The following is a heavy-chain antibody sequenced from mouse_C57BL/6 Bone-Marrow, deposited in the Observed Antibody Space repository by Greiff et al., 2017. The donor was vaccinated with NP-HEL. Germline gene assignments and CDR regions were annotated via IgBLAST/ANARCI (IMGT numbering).Heavy chain of an antibody. D-gene: IGHD2-4*01. V-gene: IGHV1-81*01. CDR3: ARSRLRRDYYAMDY. Sequence: QVHVKQSGAELARPGASVKLSCKASGYTFTSYGISWVKQRTGQGLEWIGEIYPRSGNTYYNEKFKGKATLTADKSSSTAYMELRSLTSEDSAVYFCARSRLRRDYYAMDYWGQGTSVTVSS. CDR1: GYTFTSYG. J-gene: IGHJ4*01. CDR2: IYPRSGNT.